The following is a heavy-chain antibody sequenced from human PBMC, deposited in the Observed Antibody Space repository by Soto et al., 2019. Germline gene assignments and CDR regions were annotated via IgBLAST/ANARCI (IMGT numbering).Heavy chain of an antibody. D-gene: IGHD6-13*01. CDR3: AKDIGSGSSWYLNFQH. CDR2: ISWNSGSI. V-gene: IGHV3-9*01. Sequence: GGSLRLSCAASGFPFDDYAMHWVRQAPGKGLEWVSGISWNSGSIGYADSVKGRFTISRDNAKNSLYLQMNSLRAEDTALYYCAKDIGSGSSWYLNFQHWGQGTLVTVSS. CDR1: GFPFDDYA. J-gene: IGHJ1*01.